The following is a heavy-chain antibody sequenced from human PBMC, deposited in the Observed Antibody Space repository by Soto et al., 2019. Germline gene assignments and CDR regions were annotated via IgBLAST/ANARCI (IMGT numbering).Heavy chain of an antibody. D-gene: IGHD1-7*01. CDR3: ARDLSPGITGTTFSYGMDV. Sequence: ASVKVSCKASGGTFSSYAIGWVRQAPGQGLEWMGGIIPIFGTASYAQKFQGRVTITADKSTSTAYMELSSLRSEDTAVYYCARDLSPGITGTTFSYGMDVWGQGTTVTVSS. J-gene: IGHJ6*02. CDR2: IIPIFGTA. V-gene: IGHV1-69*06. CDR1: GGTFSSYA.